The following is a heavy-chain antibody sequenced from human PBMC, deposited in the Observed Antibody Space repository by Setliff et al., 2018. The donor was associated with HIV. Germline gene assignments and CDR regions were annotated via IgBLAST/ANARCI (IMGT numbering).Heavy chain of an antibody. D-gene: IGHD4-17*01. CDR3: AGLRAGYFDL. J-gene: IGHJ2*01. Sequence: GGSLRLSCAASGFTFSSYSMNWVRQAPGKGLEWVSSMSSRSPYIYYADSVKGRFTISRDNAKNSLFLQMNSLRAEDTAVYYCAGLRAGYFDLWGRGTLVTVSS. CDR2: MSSRSPYI. V-gene: IGHV3-21*01. CDR1: GFTFSSYS.